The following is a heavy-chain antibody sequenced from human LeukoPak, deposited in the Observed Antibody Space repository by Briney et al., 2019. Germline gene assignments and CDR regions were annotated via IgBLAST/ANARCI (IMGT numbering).Heavy chain of an antibody. CDR1: GYTFTGYY. V-gene: IGHV1-2*04. J-gene: IGHJ4*02. Sequence: ASVKVSCKASGYTFTGYYMHWVRQAPGQGLEWMEWINPNSGGTNYAQKFQGWVTMTRDTSISTAYMELSRLRSDDTAVYYCARKQRSGTPLDYWGQGTLVTVSS. CDR3: ARKQRSGTPLDY. D-gene: IGHD1/OR15-1a*01. CDR2: INPNSGGT.